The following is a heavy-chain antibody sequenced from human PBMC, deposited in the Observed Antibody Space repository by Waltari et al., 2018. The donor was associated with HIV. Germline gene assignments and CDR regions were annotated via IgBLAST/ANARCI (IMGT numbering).Heavy chain of an antibody. Sequence: EVRLLESGGGLVQRGGSLRLSCVASGFTFSNFALTWVRQAPGRGLEWVATIGGSLGGTYHANSVKGRFTISRDDSKNTLYLQMTRLRAEDTAVYYCAKAPYNNGHMAGGWLDPWGQGTLVTVSS. CDR3: AKAPYNNGHMAGGWLDP. D-gene: IGHD6-19*01. J-gene: IGHJ5*02. V-gene: IGHV3-23*01. CDR1: GFTFSNFA. CDR2: IGGSLGGT.